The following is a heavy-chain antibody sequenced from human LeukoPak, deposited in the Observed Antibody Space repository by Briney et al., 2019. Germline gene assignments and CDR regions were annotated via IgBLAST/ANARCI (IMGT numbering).Heavy chain of an antibody. Sequence: GGSLRLSCAASGFTFSSYAMHWVRQAPGKGLEWVAVISYDGSNKYYADSVKGRFTISRDNSKNTLYLQMNSLRVEDTAVYYCARAELLHYFDYWGQGALVTVS. J-gene: IGHJ4*02. D-gene: IGHD1-26*01. CDR2: ISYDGSNK. V-gene: IGHV3-30-3*01. CDR1: GFTFSSYA. CDR3: ARAELLHYFDY.